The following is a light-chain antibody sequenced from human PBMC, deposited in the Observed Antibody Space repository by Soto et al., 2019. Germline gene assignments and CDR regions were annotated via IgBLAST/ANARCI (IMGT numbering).Light chain of an antibody. CDR2: DAS. V-gene: IGKV3-15*01. CDR3: QQYNGYSRT. CDR1: QGIGST. Sequence: EIEITQAPTTPSLSPGERATLSCWASQGIGSTLAWYQQKPGQTPKLLIYDASTRATGVPARFSGGGSGTEFTLTISSMQPDDFATYYCQQYNGYSRTFGQGTKVDIK. J-gene: IGKJ1*01.